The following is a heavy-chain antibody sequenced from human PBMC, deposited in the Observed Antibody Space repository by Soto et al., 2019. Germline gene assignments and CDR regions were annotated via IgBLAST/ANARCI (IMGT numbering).Heavy chain of an antibody. CDR2: ISWNSGNL. Sequence: ESQLVESGGGLVQPGRSLRLSCEASGFIFKNYAMVWVRQGPGQGLEWVSSISWNSGNLDYGDSVKGRFTISRDNAKNSLYLQTDSLRTEDTAWYYCAEDPVDGSGGGFDLWGRGTLVTVSS. V-gene: IGHV3-9*01. D-gene: IGHD3-10*01. CDR3: AEDPVDGSGGGFDL. CDR1: GFIFKNYA. J-gene: IGHJ5*02.